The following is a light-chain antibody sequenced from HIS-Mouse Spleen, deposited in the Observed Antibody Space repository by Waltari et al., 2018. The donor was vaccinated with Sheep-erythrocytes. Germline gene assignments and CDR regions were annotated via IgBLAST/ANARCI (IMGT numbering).Light chain of an antibody. J-gene: IGLJ3*02. CDR3: QAWDSSTAWV. V-gene: IGLV3-1*01. Sequence: SYEPTQPPSVSVSPGQTASITCSGEKLGDKYACWYQQKPGQSPVLVIYQDSKRPSGIPERFSGSNSGNPATLTISGTQAMDEADYYCQAWDSSTAWVFGGGTKLTVL. CDR1: KLGDKY. CDR2: QDS.